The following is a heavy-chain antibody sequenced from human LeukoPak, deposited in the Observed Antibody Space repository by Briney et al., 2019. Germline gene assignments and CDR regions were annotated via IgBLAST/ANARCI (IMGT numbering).Heavy chain of an antibody. V-gene: IGHV1-69*05. J-gene: IGHJ4*02. D-gene: IGHD5-18*01. CDR1: GGTFSSYA. Sequence: SVPVSCKASGGTFSSYAISWVRQAPGQGLAWMGRIIPIFGTANYAQKFQGRVTITTDESTSTAYMELSSLRSKDTAVYYCARDRGGSYDHYWGQGTLVTVSS. CDR2: IIPIFGTA. CDR3: ARDRGGSYDHY.